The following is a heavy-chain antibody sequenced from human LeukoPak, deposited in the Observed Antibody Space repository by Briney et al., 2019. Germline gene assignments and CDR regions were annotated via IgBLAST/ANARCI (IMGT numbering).Heavy chain of an antibody. CDR2: ISSSGSTI. CDR3: AVDGYFDWLSPRDY. J-gene: IGHJ4*02. D-gene: IGHD3-9*01. Sequence: PGGSLRLSCAASGFTFSDYYMSWIRQAPGKGLEWVSYISSSGSTIYYADSVKGRFTISRDNAKNSLYLQMNSLRAEDTAVYYCAVDGYFDWLSPRDYWGQGTLVTVSS. CDR1: GFTFSDYY. V-gene: IGHV3-11*01.